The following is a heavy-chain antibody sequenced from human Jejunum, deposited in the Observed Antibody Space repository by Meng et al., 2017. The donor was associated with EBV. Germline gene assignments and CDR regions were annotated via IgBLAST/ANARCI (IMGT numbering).Heavy chain of an antibody. CDR1: GFTFSSYA. CDR3: AKDFYYDTRALFGH. V-gene: IGHV3-23*01. Sequence: EVQVLESGGVWVPPGVSLPLSCIANGFTFSSYAMSWVRQAPGKGLEWVSGISGSGSNTYYADSVKGRFSISRDNSKNTLSLQLSSLRADDTAVYYCAKDFYYDTRALFGHWGQGTLVTVSS. D-gene: IGHD3-22*01. J-gene: IGHJ4*02. CDR2: ISGSGSNT.